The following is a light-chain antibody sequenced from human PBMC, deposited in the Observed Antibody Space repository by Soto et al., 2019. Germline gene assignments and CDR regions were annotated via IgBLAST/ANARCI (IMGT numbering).Light chain of an antibody. V-gene: IGLV7-46*01. CDR2: DTN. CDR3: LLSYDSVRV. Sequence: QAVVTQEPSLTVSPGGTVTLTCDSSTGTVTRDHFPYWFQQKPGQAPRTLIYDTNIKHFWTPARFSGSLLGGKAALTLSGAQPDDEADYYCLLSYDSVRVFGGGTKVTVL. J-gene: IGLJ2*01. CDR1: TGTVTRDHF.